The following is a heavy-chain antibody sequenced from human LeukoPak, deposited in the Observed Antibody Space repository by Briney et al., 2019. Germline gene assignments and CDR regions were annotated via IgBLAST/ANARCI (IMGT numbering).Heavy chain of an antibody. CDR3: AKDTGSSLLFSDY. V-gene: IGHV3-23*01. D-gene: IGHD6-13*01. Sequence: GGSLRLSCAASGFTFSSHGMSWVRQAPGKGLEWVSAISGSGGSTYYADSVKGRFTISRDNSKNTLYLQMNSLRAEDTAVYYCAKDTGSSLLFSDYWGQGTLVTVSS. J-gene: IGHJ4*02. CDR1: GFTFSSHG. CDR2: ISGSGGST.